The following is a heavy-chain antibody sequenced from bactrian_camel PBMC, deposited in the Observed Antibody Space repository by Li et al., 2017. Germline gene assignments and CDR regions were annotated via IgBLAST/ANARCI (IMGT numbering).Heavy chain of an antibody. D-gene: IGHD2*01. Sequence: QVQLVESGGDLVQPGGSLRLSCVASGFTFSSIGMSWVRQAPGKGLEWVSGVYNDGSNTGYADSVKGRFTISRDNAKNTLYLQMNSLKPEDTAVYYCAADSLNRGGSPLRQGTQVTVS. CDR1: GFTFSSIG. J-gene: IGHJ4*01. V-gene: IGHV3S7*01. CDR2: VYNDGSNT.